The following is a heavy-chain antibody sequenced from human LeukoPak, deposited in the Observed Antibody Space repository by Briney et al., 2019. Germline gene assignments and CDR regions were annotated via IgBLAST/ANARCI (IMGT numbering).Heavy chain of an antibody. J-gene: IGHJ4*02. Sequence: SETLSLTCTVSGGSISSGGYYWSWIRQHPGKGLEWIGYIYYSGSTSCNPSLKSRVTISVDTSKNQFSLKLSSVTAADTAVYYCASSDGGQNTLDYWGQGTLVTVSS. D-gene: IGHD4-23*01. CDR3: ASSDGGQNTLDY. V-gene: IGHV4-31*03. CDR1: GGSISSGGYY. CDR2: IYYSGST.